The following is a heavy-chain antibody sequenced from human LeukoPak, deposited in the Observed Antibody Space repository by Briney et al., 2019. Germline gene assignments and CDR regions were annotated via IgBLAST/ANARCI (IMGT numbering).Heavy chain of an antibody. V-gene: IGHV3-9*03. CDR3: ARGNGYSTSGYVDY. J-gene: IGHJ4*02. Sequence: GTSLTLSCAASGFTFDDYAMHWVRQAPGKGLEWVSGISWNSGSIVYADSVKGRFTISRDRTKNSLYLQMNSLRAEDMALYYCARGNGYSTSGYVDYWGQGTLVTVPS. CDR2: ISWNSGSI. CDR1: GFTFDDYA. D-gene: IGHD6-13*01.